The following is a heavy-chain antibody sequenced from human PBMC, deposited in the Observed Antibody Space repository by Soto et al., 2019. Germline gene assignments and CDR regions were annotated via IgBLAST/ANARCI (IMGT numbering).Heavy chain of an antibody. CDR1: GFSLSTSGVG. Sequence: SGPTLVNPTQTLTLTCTFSGFSLSTSGVGVGWIRQPPGKALEWLALIYWDDEKRYSPSLKSRLTITKNTSKNQVVLTMTNMDPVDTATYYCAHIYGLTYYDILTGYRRVSFDYWGQ. J-gene: IGHJ4*02. V-gene: IGHV2-5*02. CDR2: IYWDDEK. CDR3: AHIYGLTYYDILTGYRRVSFDY. D-gene: IGHD3-9*01.